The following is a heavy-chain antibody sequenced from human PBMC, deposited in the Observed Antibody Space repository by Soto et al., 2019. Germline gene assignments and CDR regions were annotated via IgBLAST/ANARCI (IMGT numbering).Heavy chain of an antibody. CDR2: INHSGST. Sequence: SETLSLTCAVYGGSFSGYYWSWIRQPPGKGLEWIGEINHSGSTNYNPSLKSRVTISVDTSKNQFSLKLSSVTAADTAVYYCARGRLNGYNPRGFDYWGQGTLVTVSS. CDR3: ARGRLNGYNPRGFDY. CDR1: GGSFSGYY. J-gene: IGHJ4*02. V-gene: IGHV4-34*01. D-gene: IGHD5-12*01.